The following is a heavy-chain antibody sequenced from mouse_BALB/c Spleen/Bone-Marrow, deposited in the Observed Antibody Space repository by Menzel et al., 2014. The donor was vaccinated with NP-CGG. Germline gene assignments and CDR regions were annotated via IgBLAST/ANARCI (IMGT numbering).Heavy chain of an antibody. CDR1: GYSITSDYA. V-gene: IGHV3-2*02. CDR3: ARWNYGSSRYYAMDY. D-gene: IGHD1-1*01. Sequence: VQLQQSGPGLVKPSQSLSLTCTVTGYSITSDYAWNWIRQFPRNKLEWMGYISYSGSTSYNPSLKSRISITRDTSKNQFFLQLNSVTTEDTATYYCARWNYGSSRYYAMDYWGQGTSVTVSS. J-gene: IGHJ4*01. CDR2: ISYSGST.